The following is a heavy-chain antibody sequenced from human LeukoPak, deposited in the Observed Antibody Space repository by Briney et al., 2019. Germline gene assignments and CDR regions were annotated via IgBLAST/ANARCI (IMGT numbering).Heavy chain of an antibody. CDR3: ARVGGLWFGELGAFDI. V-gene: IGHV4-39*07. J-gene: IGHJ3*02. D-gene: IGHD3-10*01. CDR2: IYYSGST. CDR1: GGSISSSSYY. Sequence: PSETLSLTCTVSGGSISSSSYYWGWIRQPPGKGLEWIGSIYYSGSTYYNPSLKSRVTISVDTSKNQFSLKLSSVTAADTAVYYCARVGGLWFGELGAFDIWGQGTMVTVSS.